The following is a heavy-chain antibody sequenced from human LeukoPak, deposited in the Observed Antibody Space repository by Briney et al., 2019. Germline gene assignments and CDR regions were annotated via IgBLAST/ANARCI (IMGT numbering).Heavy chain of an antibody. CDR1: GGSISSYY. Sequence: PSETLSLTCTVSGGSISSYYWSWIRQPPGKGLGWIGYIYYSGSTNYNPSLKSRVTISVDTSKNQFSLKLSSVTAADTAVYYCARDKPPYYDILTGFNYYYGMDVWGQGTTVTVSS. J-gene: IGHJ6*02. D-gene: IGHD3-9*01. V-gene: IGHV4-59*01. CDR2: IYYSGST. CDR3: ARDKPPYYDILTGFNYYYGMDV.